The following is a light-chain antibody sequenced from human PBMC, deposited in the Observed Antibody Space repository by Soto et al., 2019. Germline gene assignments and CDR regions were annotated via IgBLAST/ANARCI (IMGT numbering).Light chain of an antibody. CDR3: QQYSLWPLT. Sequence: EIVMTQSPATLSVSPGERATLSCRASQSVSSNLAWYQQKPGQAPSLIFYGASTRATGTPARFSGSGSGTEFTLTISSLQSEDFSVYYCQQYSLWPLTFSGGTKVEIK. J-gene: IGKJ4*01. V-gene: IGKV3-15*01. CDR1: QSVSSN. CDR2: GAS.